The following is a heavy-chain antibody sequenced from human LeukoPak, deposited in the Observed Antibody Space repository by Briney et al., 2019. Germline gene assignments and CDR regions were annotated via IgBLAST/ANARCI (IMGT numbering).Heavy chain of an antibody. CDR3: ARDGPIAARLYYFDY. Sequence: ASVKVSXKASGYTFTSYYMHWVRQAPGQGLEWIGIINPSGGSTSYAQKFQGRVTMTRDTSTSTVYMELSSLRSEDTAVYYCARDGPIAARLYYFDYWGQGTLVTVSS. D-gene: IGHD6-6*01. J-gene: IGHJ4*02. CDR1: GYTFTSYY. CDR2: INPSGGST. V-gene: IGHV1-46*01.